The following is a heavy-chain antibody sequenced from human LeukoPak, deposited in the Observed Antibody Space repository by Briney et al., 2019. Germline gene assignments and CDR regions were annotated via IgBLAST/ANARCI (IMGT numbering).Heavy chain of an antibody. J-gene: IGHJ4*02. CDR1: GGSFSGFY. Sequence: PSETLSLTCAVHGGSFSGFYWTWKRQPPGKGPEWIGEIFPGGRIIYNPSLQSRVTISGDTSKNQFSLKVSSVTAADTAVYYYARGLGEGYPDHWGQGTVVTVSP. CDR2: IFPGGRI. CDR3: ARGLGEGYPDH. D-gene: IGHD5-12*01. V-gene: IGHV4-34*01.